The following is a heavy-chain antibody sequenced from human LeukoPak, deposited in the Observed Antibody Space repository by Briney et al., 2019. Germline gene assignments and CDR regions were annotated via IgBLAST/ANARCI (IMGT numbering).Heavy chain of an antibody. D-gene: IGHD5-18*01. V-gene: IGHV4-59*01. CDR2: IYYSGST. J-gene: IGHJ4*02. CDR1: DGSISSYY. Sequence: SETLSLTCIVSDGSISSYYWSWIRQPPGKGLEWIGYIYYSGSTNYNPSLKSRVTISVDTSKNQFSLKLSSVTAADTAVYYCAGAMVWHPDLFDYWGQGTLVTVSS. CDR3: AGAMVWHPDLFDY.